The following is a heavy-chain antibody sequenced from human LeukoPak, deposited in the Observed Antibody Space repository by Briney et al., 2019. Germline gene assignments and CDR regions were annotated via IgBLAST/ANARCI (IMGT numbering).Heavy chain of an antibody. D-gene: IGHD5-24*01. V-gene: IGHV3-66*01. CDR1: DFTVSTNY. Sequence: GGSLRLSCAASDFTVSTNYMTWVRQAPGKGLEWVSIIYSGGSAFYADSVWGRFTISRDNSKKTLYLQMNRLRADDTAVYYCARAGDHYYGLDVWGQGTTVTVSS. CDR2: IYSGGSA. CDR3: ARAGDHYYGLDV. J-gene: IGHJ6*02.